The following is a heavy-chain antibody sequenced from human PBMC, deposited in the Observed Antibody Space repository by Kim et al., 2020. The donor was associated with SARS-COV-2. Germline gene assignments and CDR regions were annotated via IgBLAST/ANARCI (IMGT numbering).Heavy chain of an antibody. D-gene: IGHD3-3*01. CDR2: ISYDGSNK. J-gene: IGHJ4*02. CDR1: GFTFSSYG. Sequence: GGSLRLSCAASGFTFSSYGMHWVRQAPGKGLEWVAVISYDGSNKYYADSVKGRLTISRDNSKNTLYLQMNSLRAEDTAVYYCAKEGTIFGVVTAIDFDYWGQGTLVTVSS. V-gene: IGHV3-30*18. CDR3: AKEGTIFGVVTAIDFDY.